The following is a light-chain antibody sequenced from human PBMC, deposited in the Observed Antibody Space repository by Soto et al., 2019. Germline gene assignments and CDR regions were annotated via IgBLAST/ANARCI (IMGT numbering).Light chain of an antibody. V-gene: IGKV3-11*01. Sequence: EIVLTQSPATLSLSPGERATLSCRASQSVSSYLAWYQQKPGQAPRLLIYDASNRATGIPARFSGSGSGTDFTLTISSLEPEDFAVYYCQQRSNWLYTFGGGTKWIS. CDR2: DAS. J-gene: IGKJ4*01. CDR3: QQRSNWLYT. CDR1: QSVSSY.